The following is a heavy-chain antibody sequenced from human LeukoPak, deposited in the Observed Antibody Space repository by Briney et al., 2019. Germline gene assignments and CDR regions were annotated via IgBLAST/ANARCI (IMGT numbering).Heavy chain of an antibody. V-gene: IGHV1-24*01. D-gene: IGHD3-22*01. J-gene: IGHJ3*02. Sequence: ASVKVSCKVSGYTLTELSMHWVRQAPGKGLEWMGGFDPEDGEAIYAQKFQGRVTMTEDTSTDTAYMELSSLRSEDTAVYYCATAMIVVVYDAFDIWGQGTMVTVSS. CDR2: FDPEDGEA. CDR1: GYTLTELS. CDR3: ATAMIVVVYDAFDI.